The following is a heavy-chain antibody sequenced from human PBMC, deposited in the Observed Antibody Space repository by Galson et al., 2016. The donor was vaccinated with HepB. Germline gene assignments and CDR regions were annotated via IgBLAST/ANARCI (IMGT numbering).Heavy chain of an antibody. V-gene: IGHV3-23*01. J-gene: IGHJ5*01. CDR3: AKDAHYDFWSGRGLSEESGWFDS. CDR1: GFTFSNYV. D-gene: IGHD3-3*01. Sequence: SLRLSCAASGFTFSNYVMSWVRQAPGKGLEWVSCISGSGASTHFADSVKGRFTISRDNSKNTLYLQMNSLRAEDTAVYYCAKDAHYDFWSGRGLSEESGWFDSWGQGTLVTVSS. CDR2: ISGSGAST.